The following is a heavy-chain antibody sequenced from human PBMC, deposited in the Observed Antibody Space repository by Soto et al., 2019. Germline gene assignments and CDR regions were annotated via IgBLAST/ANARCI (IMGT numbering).Heavy chain of an antibody. CDR1: GGTFSSYA. J-gene: IGHJ4*02. CDR2: IIPIFGTA. D-gene: IGHD3-22*01. CDR3: AGTLYYYDCSGLYYFDY. V-gene: IGHV1-69*13. Sequence: GASVKVSCKASGGTFSSYAISWVRQAPGQGLEWMGGIIPIFGTANYAQKFQGRVTITADESTSTAYMELSSLRSDDTAVYYCAGTLYYYDCSGLYYFDYWGQGTLVTVS.